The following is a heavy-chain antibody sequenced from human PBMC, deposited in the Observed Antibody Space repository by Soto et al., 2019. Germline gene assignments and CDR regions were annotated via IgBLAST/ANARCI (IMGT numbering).Heavy chain of an antibody. CDR3: ARASTTVTTLDY. CDR2: IYYSGST. CDR1: GGSISSGDYY. Sequence: PSETLSLTCTVSGGSISSGDYYWSWIRQPPGKGLEWIGSIYYSGSTYYNPSLKSRVTISVDRSKNQFSLKLSSVTAADTAVYYCARASTTVTTLDYWGQGTLVTVSS. V-gene: IGHV4-39*07. D-gene: IGHD4-17*01. J-gene: IGHJ4*02.